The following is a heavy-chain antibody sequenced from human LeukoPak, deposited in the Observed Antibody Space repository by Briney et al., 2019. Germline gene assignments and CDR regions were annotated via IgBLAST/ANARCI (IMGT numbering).Heavy chain of an antibody. D-gene: IGHD3-22*01. Sequence: SETLSLTCAVSGGSISSSNWWSWVRQPPGKGLEWIGEIYHSGSTNYNPSLKSRVTISVDTSKNQFSLKLSSVTAADTAVYYCARVVRYYYDSSDGMDVWGQGTTVTVSS. CDR3: ARVVRYYYDSSDGMDV. J-gene: IGHJ6*02. CDR2: IYHSGST. CDR1: GGSISSSNW. V-gene: IGHV4-4*02.